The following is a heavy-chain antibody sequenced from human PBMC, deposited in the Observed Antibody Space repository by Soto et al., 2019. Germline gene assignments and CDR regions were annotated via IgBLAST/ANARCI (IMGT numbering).Heavy chain of an antibody. D-gene: IGHD1-26*01. J-gene: IGHJ6*02. Sequence: GASVKVSCKPSGYSFSDYFIQWVRQAPGQGFEWVAWINPKTAATNYAKKFQGRVSLTWDTSSTTAYMELARLRPDDTAVYYCARIKWGLNYYNGMDVWGQGTTVTVLL. CDR2: INPKTAAT. CDR3: ARIKWGLNYYNGMDV. CDR1: GYSFSDYF. V-gene: IGHV1-2*02.